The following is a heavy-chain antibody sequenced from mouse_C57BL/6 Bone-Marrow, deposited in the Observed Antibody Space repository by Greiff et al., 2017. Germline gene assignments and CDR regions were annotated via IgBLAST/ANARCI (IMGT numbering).Heavy chain of an antibody. Sequence: EVQLQESGGGLVQPGGSLSLSCAASGFTFTDYYMSWVRQPPGKALEWLGFIRNKANGYTTEYSASVKGRFTISRDNSQSILYLQMNALRAEDSATYYCALYGSRDWYFDVWGTGTTVTVSS. CDR2: IRNKANGYTT. J-gene: IGHJ1*03. CDR1: GFTFTDYY. D-gene: IGHD1-1*01. CDR3: ALYGSRDWYFDV. V-gene: IGHV7-3*01.